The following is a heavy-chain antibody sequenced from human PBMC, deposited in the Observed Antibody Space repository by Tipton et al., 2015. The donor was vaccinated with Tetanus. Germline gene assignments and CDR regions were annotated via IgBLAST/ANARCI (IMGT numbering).Heavy chain of an antibody. CDR1: GFTFSSYG. V-gene: IGHV3-23*03. CDR2: IYSGDSRT. Sequence: SLRLSCAASGFTFSSYGMSWVRQAPGKGLEWVSVIYSGDSRTYYADSVKGRFTISRDNSKNTLYLQMNSLRADDTAVYYCAKSVGSTGLYGMDVWGQGTTVTVSS. J-gene: IGHJ6*02. D-gene: IGHD1-26*01. CDR3: AKSVGSTGLYGMDV.